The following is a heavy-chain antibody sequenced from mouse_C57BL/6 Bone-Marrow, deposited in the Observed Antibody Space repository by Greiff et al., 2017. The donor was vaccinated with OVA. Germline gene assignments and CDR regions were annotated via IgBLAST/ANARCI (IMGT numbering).Heavy chain of an antibody. CDR3: ARAWFITTVVDY. Sequence: QVQLKQSGAELVRPGASVKLSCKASGYTFTDYYINWVKQRPGQGLEWIARIYPGSGNTYYNEKFKGKATLTAEKSSSTAYMQLSSLTSEDSAVYFCARAWFITTVVDYWGQGTTLTVSS. CDR1: GYTFTDYY. V-gene: IGHV1-76*01. J-gene: IGHJ2*01. CDR2: IYPGSGNT. D-gene: IGHD1-1*01.